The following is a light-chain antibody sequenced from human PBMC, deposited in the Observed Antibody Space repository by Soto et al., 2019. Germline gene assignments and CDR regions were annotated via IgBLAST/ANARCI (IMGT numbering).Light chain of an antibody. CDR3: QSYDSSRSPLYV. Sequence: QSVLTQPPSVSGAPGQRASISCTGSSSNIRAGYDVHWYQHLPGTAPKLLIYANNNRPSGVPDRFSGSKSGTSASLAITGLQAEDEADYYCQSYDSSRSPLYVFGTGTKVTVL. CDR1: SSNIRAGYD. CDR2: ANN. J-gene: IGLJ1*01. V-gene: IGLV1-40*01.